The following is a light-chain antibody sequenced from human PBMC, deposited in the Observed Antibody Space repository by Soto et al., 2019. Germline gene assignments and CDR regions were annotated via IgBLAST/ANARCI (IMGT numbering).Light chain of an antibody. Sequence: EIVLTQSTGTLSLSPGERVTLSCWASQSVTKNYLAWYQQKPGQAPRLLIFGASSRAAGIPERFSGNVSGTNFTLTINRLEPEDFAVYYCQQYVTSRVTFGQGTRLDIK. V-gene: IGKV3-20*01. J-gene: IGKJ5*01. CDR1: QSVTKNY. CDR3: QQYVTSRVT. CDR2: GAS.